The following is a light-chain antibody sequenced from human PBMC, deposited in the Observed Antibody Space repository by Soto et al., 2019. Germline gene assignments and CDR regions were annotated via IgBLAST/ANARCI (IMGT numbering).Light chain of an antibody. CDR2: AAS. CDR3: QQAYSFPRT. V-gene: IGKV1-12*01. CDR1: QDISSW. Sequence: DIQMTQSPSSVSASVGDRVTITCRASQDISSWLAWYQQKSGKAPKLLIYAASSLQSGVPSRFSGSGSGTDFTLTISRLQPEDFATYYCQQAYSFPRTFGQGTKVEIK. J-gene: IGKJ1*01.